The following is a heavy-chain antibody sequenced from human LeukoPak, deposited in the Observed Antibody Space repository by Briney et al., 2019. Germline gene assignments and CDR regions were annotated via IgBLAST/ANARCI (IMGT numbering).Heavy chain of an antibody. CDR2: IREDGGDE. J-gene: IGHJ4*02. CDR3: YCAVEDY. V-gene: IGHV3-7*01. Sequence: PGGSLRLSCAASGFTFSSYWMTWVRQAPGKGLEWVANIREDGGDEYYVDSVKGRFTISRDNAKNSLYLQMNSLRAEDTAVYYCYCAVEDYWGQGTLVTVSS. D-gene: IGHD2-15*01. CDR1: GFTFSSYW.